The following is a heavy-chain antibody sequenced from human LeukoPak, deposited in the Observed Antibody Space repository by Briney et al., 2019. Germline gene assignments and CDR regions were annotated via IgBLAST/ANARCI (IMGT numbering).Heavy chain of an antibody. Sequence: GGSLRLSCAASGFTFSCYAMSWVRQAPGKGLEWVSAISGSGGSTYYADSVKGRFTISRDNSKNTLYLQMNSLRAEDTAVYYCANTRGIAAAGLFDYWGQGTLVTVSS. CDR1: GFTFSCYA. D-gene: IGHD6-13*01. CDR3: ANTRGIAAAGLFDY. CDR2: ISGSGGST. V-gene: IGHV3-23*01. J-gene: IGHJ4*02.